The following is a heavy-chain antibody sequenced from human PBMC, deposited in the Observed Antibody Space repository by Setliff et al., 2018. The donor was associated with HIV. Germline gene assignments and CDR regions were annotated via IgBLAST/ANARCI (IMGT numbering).Heavy chain of an antibody. J-gene: IGHJ4*02. CDR3: AKMYYYGSGGDY. D-gene: IGHD3-10*01. Sequence: PSETLSLTCTVSGGSISSHYWSWIRQPPGKGLEWIGSIYYSGSTNYNPSLKSRVTISVDTSKNQFSLKLSSVTAADTAVYYCAKMYYYGSGGDYWGQGTLVTVSS. CDR2: IYYSGST. V-gene: IGHV4-59*11. CDR1: GGSISSHY.